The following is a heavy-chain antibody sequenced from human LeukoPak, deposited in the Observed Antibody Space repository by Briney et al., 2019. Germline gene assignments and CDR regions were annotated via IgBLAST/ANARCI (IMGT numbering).Heavy chain of an antibody. J-gene: IGHJ4*02. CDR1: GFSFSNYG. Sequence: GGSLRLSCAASGFSFSNYGMNWVRQAPGKGLEWVAVIWDDGSYKYYADSVKGRFTISRDNSKNTLYLQITSLRAEDTAVYYCAKPTSGSGSFLIDYWGQGTLVTVSS. V-gene: IGHV3-33*06. D-gene: IGHD1-26*01. CDR2: IWDDGSYK. CDR3: AKPTSGSGSFLIDY.